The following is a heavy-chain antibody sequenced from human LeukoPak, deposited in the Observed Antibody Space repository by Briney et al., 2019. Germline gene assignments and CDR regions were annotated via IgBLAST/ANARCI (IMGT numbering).Heavy chain of an antibody. CDR3: VKPDSSGWLRYYFDY. Sequence: GGSLRLSCSASGFTFSNYAMHWVRQAAGKGLEYVSAISSDGGGAYYADSVKGRFTISRDNSKNTLYLQMSSLRAADTALYYCVKPDSSGWLRYYFDYWGQGTLVTVSS. CDR2: ISSDGGGA. D-gene: IGHD6-19*01. CDR1: GFTFSNYA. V-gene: IGHV3-64D*06. J-gene: IGHJ4*02.